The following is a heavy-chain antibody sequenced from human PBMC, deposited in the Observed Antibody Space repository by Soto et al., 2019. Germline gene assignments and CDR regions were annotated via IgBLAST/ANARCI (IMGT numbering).Heavy chain of an antibody. D-gene: IGHD3-10*01. CDR3: AFSRTITMVRGVIITGAFDI. Sequence: GASVKVSCKAPGYTFTSYYMHWVRQAPGQGLEWMGIINPSGGSTSYAQKFQGRATMTRDTSTSTVYMELSSLRSEDTAVYYCAFSRTITMVRGVIITGAFDIWGQGTMVTVSS. V-gene: IGHV1-46*03. CDR1: GYTFTSYY. CDR2: INPSGGST. J-gene: IGHJ3*02.